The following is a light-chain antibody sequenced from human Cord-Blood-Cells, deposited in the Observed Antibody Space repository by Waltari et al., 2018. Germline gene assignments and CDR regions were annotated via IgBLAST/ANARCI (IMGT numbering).Light chain of an antibody. V-gene: IGKV3-15*01. CDR1: QSVSSN. J-gene: IGKJ2*01. CDR2: GAS. CDR3: QQYNNWPPYT. Sequence: EIVMTQSPATLSVSPGERAPLSCRASQSVSSNLAWYQQKPGQAPRLLIDGASTRATGIPARFSGSGSGTEFTLTISSLQSEDFAVYYCQQYNNWPPYTFGQGTKLEIK.